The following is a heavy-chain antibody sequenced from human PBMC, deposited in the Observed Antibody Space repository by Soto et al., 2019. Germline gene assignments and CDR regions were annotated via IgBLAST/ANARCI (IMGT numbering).Heavy chain of an antibody. V-gene: IGHV1-69*13. Sequence: SVKVSCKASGGTFSSYAISWVRQAPGQGLEWMGGIIPIFGTANYAQKFQGRVTITADETTSTAYMELSSLRSEDTAVYYCARNYYYDSSGYSGIFDYWGQGTLVTVSS. CDR3: ARNYYYDSSGYSGIFDY. CDR2: IIPIFGTA. CDR1: GGTFSSYA. D-gene: IGHD3-22*01. J-gene: IGHJ4*02.